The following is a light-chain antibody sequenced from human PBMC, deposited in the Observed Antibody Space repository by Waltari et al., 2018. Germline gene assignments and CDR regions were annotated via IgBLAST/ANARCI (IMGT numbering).Light chain of an antibody. J-gene: IGKJ4*01. Sequence: EIVLIQSPATLALSPGERATLSCRASQSVRNYLAWFQQEPGQVPRLLIYATTNRGTGVPARFSGSGSGTDFTLTISSLESEDFAVYYCQQRSSWPLTFGGGTKVQIK. V-gene: IGKV3-11*01. CDR2: ATT. CDR1: QSVRNY. CDR3: QQRSSWPLT.